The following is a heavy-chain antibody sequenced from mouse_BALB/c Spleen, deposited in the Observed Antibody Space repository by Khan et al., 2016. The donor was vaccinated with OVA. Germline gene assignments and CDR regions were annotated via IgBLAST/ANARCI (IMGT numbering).Heavy chain of an antibody. V-gene: IGHV5-9-1*01. Sequence: EVELVESGGGLVEPGGSLKLSCAASGFTFSSFVMSWVRQTPEKRLEWVATISSAATYTSYPDSVQGRFTISRANAKNTLYLQMNSLRSDDTAIYYCTNGNYGWFAYWGQGTLVTVST. D-gene: IGHD2-1*01. CDR1: GFTFSSFV. CDR3: TNGNYGWFAY. CDR2: ISSAATYT. J-gene: IGHJ3*01.